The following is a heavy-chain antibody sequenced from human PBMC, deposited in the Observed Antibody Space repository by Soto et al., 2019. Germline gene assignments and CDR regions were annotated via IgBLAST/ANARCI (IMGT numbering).Heavy chain of an antibody. CDR1: GYTLTSYG. CDR3: ARAGAFCETSGYPWSTFDI. CDR2: ISAYNGNT. V-gene: IGHV1-18*01. Sequence: QVHLVQSGAEVKKPGASVKVSCKASGYTLTSYGISWVRQAPGQGLQWMGWISAYNGNTNYANKFQGRVTMTTDTSTSTAHMEVRSLRSADTAVYYCARAGAFCETSGYPWSTFDIWGQGTMVTVSS. J-gene: IGHJ3*02. D-gene: IGHD3-22*01.